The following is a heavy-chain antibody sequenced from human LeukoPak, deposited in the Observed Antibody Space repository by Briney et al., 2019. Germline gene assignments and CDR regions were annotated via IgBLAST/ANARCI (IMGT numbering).Heavy chain of an antibody. D-gene: IGHD3-10*01. J-gene: IGHJ6*02. CDR1: GFTFSIYA. CDR3: AKMMVRGVPYHGMHV. V-gene: IGHV3-23*01. Sequence: PGGSLRLSCTASGFTFSIYAMSWVRQAPGKGLEWVSALSGGGEITYYADSVNGRFTISRDNSKSTLYLQMNSLRVEDTAIYYCAKMMVRGVPYHGMHVWGQGTTVTVSS. CDR2: LSGGGEIT.